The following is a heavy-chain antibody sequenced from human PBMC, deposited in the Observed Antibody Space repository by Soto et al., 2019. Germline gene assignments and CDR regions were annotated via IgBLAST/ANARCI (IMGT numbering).Heavy chain of an antibody. V-gene: IGHV4-31*03. CDR1: GGSISSGGYY. CDR2: IYYSGST. Sequence: SETLSLTCPVSGGSISSGGYYWSWIRQHPGKGLEWIGYIYYSGSTYYNPSLKSRVTISVDTSKNQFSLKLSSVTAADTAVYYCAREGSSSSWFDPWGQGTLVTVSS. CDR3: AREGSSSSWFDP. J-gene: IGHJ5*02. D-gene: IGHD6-6*01.